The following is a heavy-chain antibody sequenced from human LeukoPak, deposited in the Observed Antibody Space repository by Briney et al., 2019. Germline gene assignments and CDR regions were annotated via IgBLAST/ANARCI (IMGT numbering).Heavy chain of an antibody. CDR1: GYTFTSYD. J-gene: IGHJ4*02. CDR2: MNPNSGNT. V-gene: IGHV1-8*01. Sequence: ASVKVSCKASGYTFTSYDINWVRQATGQGLEWMGWMNPNSGNTGYAQKFQGRVTMTRNTSISTAYKELSSLRSEDTAVYYCARVKRGYSNYALGYWGQGTLVTVSS. D-gene: IGHD4-11*01. CDR3: ARVKRGYSNYALGY.